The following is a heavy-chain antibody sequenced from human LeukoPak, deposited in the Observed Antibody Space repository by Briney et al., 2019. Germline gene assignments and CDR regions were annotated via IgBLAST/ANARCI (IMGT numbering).Heavy chain of an antibody. D-gene: IGHD2-15*01. CDR1: GFTFSRNA. Sequence: SGGSLRLSCAASGFTFSRNAMSWVRRVTGKGLEGVSAIEGSNDNTHYADSVKGRFTVSRDISKNTLYLQMNSLRAEDTALYYCAKELLRWSFDYWGQGTLVTVSS. CDR3: AKELLRWSFDY. CDR2: IEGSNDNT. J-gene: IGHJ4*02. V-gene: IGHV3-23*01.